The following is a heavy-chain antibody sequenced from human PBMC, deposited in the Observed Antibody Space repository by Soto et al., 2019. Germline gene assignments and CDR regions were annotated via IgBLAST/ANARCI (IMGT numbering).Heavy chain of an antibody. D-gene: IGHD2-2*01. J-gene: IGHJ2*01. Sequence: QVQLVQSGAEVKKPGSSVKVSCKASGGTFSSYTISWVRQAPGQGREWMGRIIPILGIANYAQKFQGRVTITADKSTSTAYMELSSLRSEDTAVYYCAGDIVVVPAANPWYFDLWGRGTLVTVSS. CDR1: GGTFSSYT. CDR3: AGDIVVVPAANPWYFDL. CDR2: IIPILGIA. V-gene: IGHV1-69*02.